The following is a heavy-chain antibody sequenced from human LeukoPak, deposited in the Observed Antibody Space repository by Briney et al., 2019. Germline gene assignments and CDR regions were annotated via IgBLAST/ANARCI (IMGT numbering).Heavy chain of an antibody. J-gene: IGHJ6*02. CDR1: GFTFSSYS. V-gene: IGHV3-21*01. Sequence: GGSLRPSCAASGFTFSSYSMNWVRQAPGKGLEWVSSISSSSSYIYYADSVKGRFTISRDNAKNSLYLQMNSLRAEDTAVYYCARDDYGVYYYYYGMDVWGQGTTVTVSS. CDR3: ARDDYGVYYYYYGMDV. CDR2: ISSSSSYI. D-gene: IGHD4-17*01.